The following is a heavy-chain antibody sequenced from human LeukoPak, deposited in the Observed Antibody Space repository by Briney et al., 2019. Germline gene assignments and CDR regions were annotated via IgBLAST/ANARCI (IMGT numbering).Heavy chain of an antibody. CDR1: GFTFSSYA. CDR2: IYSGGAT. CDR3: ACRTRWPQVAIDY. Sequence: GGSLRLSCAASGFTFSSYAMHWVRQAPGKGLEWVSVIYSGGATYYADSLKGRFTISRDNSKNTLYLQMNSLRPEDTAVYYCACRTRWPQVAIDYWGQGTLVTVSS. D-gene: IGHD1-1*01. V-gene: IGHV3-66*01. J-gene: IGHJ4*02.